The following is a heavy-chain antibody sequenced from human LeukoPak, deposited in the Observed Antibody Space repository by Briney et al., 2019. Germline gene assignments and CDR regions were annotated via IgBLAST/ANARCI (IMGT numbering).Heavy chain of an antibody. CDR1: GYSVSSGYY. Sequence: SETLSLTCTVSGYSVSSGYYWGWIRQPPGKGLEWIGSIYYSGSTYYNPSLKSRVTMSVDTSKNQFSLKLSSVTAADTAVYYCATQIWVVVPAAITPYNWFDPWGQGTLVTVSS. CDR2: IYYSGST. J-gene: IGHJ5*02. D-gene: IGHD2-2*01. CDR3: ATQIWVVVPAAITPYNWFDP. V-gene: IGHV4-38-2*02.